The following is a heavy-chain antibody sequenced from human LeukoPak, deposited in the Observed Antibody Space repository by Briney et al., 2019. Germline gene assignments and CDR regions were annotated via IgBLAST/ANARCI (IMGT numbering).Heavy chain of an antibody. V-gene: IGHV4-59*01. CDR2: IYYSGST. D-gene: IGHD5-18*01. CDR3: ARAQGYGVFDL. CDR1: GGSISSYY. J-gene: IGHJ2*01. Sequence: MPSEPLSLTCTVSGGSISSYYWSWIRQPPGKGLEWIGYIYYSGSTNYNPSLKSRVTISVDTSKNQFSLKLSSVTAADTAVYYCARAQGYGVFDLWGRGTLVTVSS.